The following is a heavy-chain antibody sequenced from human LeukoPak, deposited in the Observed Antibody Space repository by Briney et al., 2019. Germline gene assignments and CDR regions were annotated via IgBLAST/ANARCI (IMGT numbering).Heavy chain of an antibody. D-gene: IGHD5-12*01. Sequence: AGGSLRLSCAASGFTFSSYWMNWVRQAPGKGLEWVANIKQDGGEKYYVDSVKGRFTISRDNAKNSLYLQMNSLRAEDTAVYYCARAAEATILTPHAFDIWGQGTMVTVSS. J-gene: IGHJ3*02. CDR3: ARAAEATILTPHAFDI. V-gene: IGHV3-7*01. CDR1: GFTFSSYW. CDR2: IKQDGGEK.